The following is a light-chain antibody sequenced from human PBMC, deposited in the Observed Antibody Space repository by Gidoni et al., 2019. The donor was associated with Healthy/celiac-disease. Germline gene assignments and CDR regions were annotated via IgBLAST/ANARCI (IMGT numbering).Light chain of an antibody. J-gene: IGKJ2*01. V-gene: IGKV1-5*03. CDR3: QQQGT. CDR2: KAS. Sequence: DIQMTQAPSTLSASVRDSGTIARRARQSISSWLAWYQQQPGKAPNLLIYKASSLERGVPSRFSGSGSGTQFTLTISSLQPDDFATYYGQQQGTFGQGTKLEIK. CDR1: QSISSW.